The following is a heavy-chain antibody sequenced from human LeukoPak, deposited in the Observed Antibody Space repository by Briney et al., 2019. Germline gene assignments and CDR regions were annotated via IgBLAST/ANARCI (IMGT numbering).Heavy chain of an antibody. CDR2: VSATGYTT. CDR3: AKVGQQLYPYYYYYYMDV. Sequence: PGGTLRLSCVASGFTFSSYGMSWVRQAPGKGLEWVSYVSATGYTTSYADSVKGRFTISRDNSKNTLYLQMNSLRAEDTAVCYCAKVGQQLYPYYYYYYMDVWGKGTTVTVSS. J-gene: IGHJ6*03. D-gene: IGHD6-13*01. CDR1: GFTFSSYG. V-gene: IGHV3-23*01.